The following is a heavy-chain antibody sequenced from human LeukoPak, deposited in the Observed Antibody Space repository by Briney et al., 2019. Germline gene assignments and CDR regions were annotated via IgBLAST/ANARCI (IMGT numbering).Heavy chain of an antibody. V-gene: IGHV4-34*01. CDR1: GGSISSGGYY. D-gene: IGHD5-24*01. CDR2: INHSGST. Sequence: SETLSLTCTVSGGSISSGGYYWSWIRQPPGKGLEWIGEINHSGSTNYNPSLKSRVTISVDTSKNQFSLKLSSVTAADTAVYYCATGYNFDYWGQGTLVTVSS. J-gene: IGHJ4*02. CDR3: ATGYNFDY.